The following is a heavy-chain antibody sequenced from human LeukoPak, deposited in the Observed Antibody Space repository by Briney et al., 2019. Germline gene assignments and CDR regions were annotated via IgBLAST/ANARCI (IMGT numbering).Heavy chain of an antibody. CDR3: ARGRAYDYGFPDY. Sequence: YPGGSLRLSCAASGFTVSSKYMSWVRQAPGKGLEWVSIIHSGVRTYYADSGKGRFAISRDNSNNPLYLQMNSLRVEDTAVYYCARGRAYDYGFPDYWGQGTLVTVSS. D-gene: IGHD4-17*01. CDR1: GFTVSSKY. CDR2: IHSGVRT. J-gene: IGHJ4*02. V-gene: IGHV3-53*01.